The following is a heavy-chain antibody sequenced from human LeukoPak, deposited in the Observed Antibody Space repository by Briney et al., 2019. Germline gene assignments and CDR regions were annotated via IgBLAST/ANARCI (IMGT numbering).Heavy chain of an antibody. V-gene: IGHV4-39*07. Sequence: KASETLSLTCTVSGGSISSSSYYWGWIRQPPGKGLEWIGRIYFSGTTYYNPSLKSRVTISIDTSKNQFSLKLNSVTAADTAVYYCARVGLYGDSRGAIQHWGQGTLVTVSS. D-gene: IGHD4-17*01. CDR2: IYFSGTT. J-gene: IGHJ1*01. CDR1: GGSISSSSYY. CDR3: ARVGLYGDSRGAIQH.